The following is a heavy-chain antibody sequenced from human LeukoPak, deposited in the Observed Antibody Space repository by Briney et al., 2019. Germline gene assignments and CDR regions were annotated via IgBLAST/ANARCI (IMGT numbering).Heavy chain of an antibody. D-gene: IGHD6-13*01. J-gene: IGHJ5*02. CDR3: ARGFFVGIGAASNWFDP. Sequence: ASVKVSCKASGYTLTGYYMHWVRQAPGQGLEWMGRINPNSVGTNYAQKFQGRVTMTRDTSISTAYMELSRLRADDRAVYYCARGFFVGIGAASNWFDPWGQGTLVTVSS. CDR1: GYTLTGYY. CDR2: INPNSVGT. V-gene: IGHV1-2*06.